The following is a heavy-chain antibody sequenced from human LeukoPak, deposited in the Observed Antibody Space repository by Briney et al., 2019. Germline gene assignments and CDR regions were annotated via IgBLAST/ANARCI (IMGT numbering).Heavy chain of an antibody. CDR3: ARDRYSDSSGYGGEYGMDV. V-gene: IGHV3-9*01. CDR2: ISWNSGSI. CDR1: GFTFDDYA. D-gene: IGHD3-22*01. Sequence: GGSLRLSCAASGFTFDDYAMHWVRQAPGKGLEWVSGISWNSGSIGYADSVKGRFTISRDNAKNSLYLQMNSLRAEDTALYYCARDRYSDSSGYGGEYGMDVWGQGTTVTVSS. J-gene: IGHJ6*02.